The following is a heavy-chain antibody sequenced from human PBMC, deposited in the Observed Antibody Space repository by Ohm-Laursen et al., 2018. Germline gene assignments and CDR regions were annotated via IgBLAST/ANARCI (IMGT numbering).Heavy chain of an antibody. J-gene: IGHJ4*02. CDR1: GGSISSYY. D-gene: IGHD4-17*01. V-gene: IGHV4-59*01. CDR2: IYYSGST. Sequence: SETLSLTCTVSGGSISSYYWSWIRQPPGKGLEWLGDIYYSGSTNYNPSLKSRATISVDTSKNQFSLKLSSVTAADTAVYYCARDVEPGYGFDYWGQGTLVTVSS. CDR3: ARDVEPGYGFDY.